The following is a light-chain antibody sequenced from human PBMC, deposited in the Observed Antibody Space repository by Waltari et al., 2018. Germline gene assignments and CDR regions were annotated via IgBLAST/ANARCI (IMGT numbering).Light chain of an antibody. J-gene: IGKJ5*01. CDR1: QTISDF. CDR2: AAS. Sequence: DIQMTQSPSPLSASVGDRVTITCRASQTISDFLNWYQQKPGKAPKLLISAASSLQSGVPSRFSGRGSGTDFTLTISSLQPEDFATYYCQQSHSLPVTFGQGTRLEIK. CDR3: QQSHSLPVT. V-gene: IGKV1-39*01.